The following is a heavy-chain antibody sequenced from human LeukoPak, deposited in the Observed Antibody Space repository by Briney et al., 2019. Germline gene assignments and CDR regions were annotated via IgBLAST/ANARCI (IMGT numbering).Heavy chain of an antibody. J-gene: IGHJ1*01. CDR3: ARASGGHRGRRGYFQH. CDR1: GYSISSGYY. D-gene: IGHD3-10*01. V-gene: IGHV4-38-2*02. CDR2: IYHSGST. Sequence: PSETLSLTCTVSGYSISSGYYWGWIRQPPGKGLEWIGSIYHSGSTYYNPSLKSRVTISVDTSKNQFSLKLSSVTAADTAVYYCARASGGHRGRRGYFQHWGQGTLVTVSS.